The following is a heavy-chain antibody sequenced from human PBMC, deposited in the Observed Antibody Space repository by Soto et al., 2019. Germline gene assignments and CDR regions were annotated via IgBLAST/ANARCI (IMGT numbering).Heavy chain of an antibody. CDR1: GFTFSSYS. D-gene: IGHD1-1*01. CDR3: ARDRDNWNGGYFDY. CDR2: ISSSSSTI. V-gene: IGHV3-48*01. J-gene: IGHJ4*02. Sequence: GGSLRLSCAASGFTFSSYSMNWVRQAPGKGLEWVSYISSSSSTIYYADSVKGRFTISRDNAKNSLYLQMNSLRAEDTAVYYCARDRDNWNGGYFDYLGQGTLVTVSS.